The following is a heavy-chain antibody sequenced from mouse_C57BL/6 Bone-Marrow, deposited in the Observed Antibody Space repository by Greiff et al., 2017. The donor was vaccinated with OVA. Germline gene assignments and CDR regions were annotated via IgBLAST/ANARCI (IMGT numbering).Heavy chain of an antibody. CDR1: GYAFTNYS. CDR2: INPGSGGT. V-gene: IGHV1-54*01. CDR3: ASGDSYYCFVAY. D-gene: IGHD2-12*01. Sequence: QVQLQQSGAELVRPGPSVKVSCKASGYAFTNYSLEWVKQRPGQGLEWIGVINPGSGGTQYNEKFKGKATPTADNSSSAAYMQLSSLTSEDSAVYVCASGDSYYCFVAYWGQGTRVTVTA. J-gene: IGHJ3*01.